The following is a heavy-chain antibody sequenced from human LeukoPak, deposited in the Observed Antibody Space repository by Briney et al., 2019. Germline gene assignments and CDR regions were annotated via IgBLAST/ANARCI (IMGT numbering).Heavy chain of an antibody. J-gene: IGHJ4*02. CDR2: IWYDASKK. V-gene: IGHV3-33*01. D-gene: IGHD3-10*01. CDR1: GFSFSTYG. Sequence: GGSLRLSCAASGFSFSTYGFHWVRQAPGKGLEWVAMIWYDASKKYFADSVKGRFTISRDNSKNTLYLEMNSLRAEDTAVSYCARDPPKASGSYFIGGPDYWGQGTLVTVSS. CDR3: ARDPPKASGSYFIGGPDY.